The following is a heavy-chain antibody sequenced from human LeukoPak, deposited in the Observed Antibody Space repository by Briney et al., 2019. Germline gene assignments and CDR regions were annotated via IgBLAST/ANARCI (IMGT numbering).Heavy chain of an antibody. Sequence: GGSLGLSCAASGFTFSSYWMSWVRQAPGKGLEWVANIKQDGSEKYYVDSVKGRFTISRDNAKNSLYLQMNSLRAEDTAVYYCARILNSGSLPIWGQGTLVTVSS. CDR1: GFTFSSYW. V-gene: IGHV3-7*01. D-gene: IGHD1-26*01. CDR3: ARILNSGSLPI. J-gene: IGHJ4*02. CDR2: IKQDGSEK.